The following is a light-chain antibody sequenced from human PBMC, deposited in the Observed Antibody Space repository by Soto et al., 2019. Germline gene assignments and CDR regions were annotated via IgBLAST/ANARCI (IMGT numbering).Light chain of an antibody. CDR1: QSVSNN. CDR3: QQYNNWPPWT. J-gene: IGKJ1*01. CDR2: GAS. Sequence: EIVMTQSPSTLSVSPGERSTLSCIPSQSVSNNLAWYQQKPGQAPRLLIYGASTRATGIPARFSGSGSGTEFTLTISSLQSEDFAVYYCQQYNNWPPWTFGQGTKVDI. V-gene: IGKV3-15*01.